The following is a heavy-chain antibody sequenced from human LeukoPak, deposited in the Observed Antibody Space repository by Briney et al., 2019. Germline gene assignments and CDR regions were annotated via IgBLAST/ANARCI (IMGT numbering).Heavy chain of an antibody. CDR1: GGSISSYY. J-gene: IGHJ3*02. Sequence: SETLSLTCTVSGGSISSYYWSWIRQPPGKGLEWIGYIYYSGSTNYNPSLKSRVTISVDTSKNHFSLRLSSVTAADTAVYYCARCRRGYCSGGSCHSGAFDIWGQGTMVTVSS. CDR3: ARCRRGYCSGGSCHSGAFDI. V-gene: IGHV4-59*12. D-gene: IGHD2-15*01. CDR2: IYYSGST.